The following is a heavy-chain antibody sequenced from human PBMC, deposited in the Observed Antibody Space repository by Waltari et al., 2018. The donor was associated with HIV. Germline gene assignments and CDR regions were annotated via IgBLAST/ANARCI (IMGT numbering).Heavy chain of an antibody. Sequence: QLQLQESGPGLVKPSETLSLTCTVSGGSISSSSYYWGWIRQPPGKGLEWIGSIYYSGSTYYNPSLKSRVTISVDTSKNQFSLKLSSVTAADTAVYYCARHRIQLWSNWFDPWGQGTLVTVSS. J-gene: IGHJ5*02. D-gene: IGHD5-18*01. CDR3: ARHRIQLWSNWFDP. CDR1: GGSISSSSYY. V-gene: IGHV4-39*01. CDR2: IYYSGST.